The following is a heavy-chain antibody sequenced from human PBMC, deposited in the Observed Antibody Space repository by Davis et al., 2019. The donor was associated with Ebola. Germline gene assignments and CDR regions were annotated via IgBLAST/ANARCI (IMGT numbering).Heavy chain of an antibody. CDR3: VRTTYGAPEY. CDR2: VRNDESVR. Sequence: GESLKISCAASGFTFRNYGMHWFRQPPGKGLEWVAFVRNDESVRVDADSVKGRFTISRDNAKSTLYLQMNSLTAEDTAVYYCVRTTYGAPEYWGQGTLVTVSS. D-gene: IGHD1-7*01. J-gene: IGHJ4*02. CDR1: GFTFRNYG. V-gene: IGHV3-30*02.